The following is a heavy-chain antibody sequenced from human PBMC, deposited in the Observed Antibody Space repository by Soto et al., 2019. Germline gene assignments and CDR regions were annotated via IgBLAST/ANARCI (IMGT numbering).Heavy chain of an antibody. CDR3: ARPGIAAAGTGGGFDY. Sequence: RSLRLSCAASGFTFSSYGMHWVRQAPGKGLEWVAVIWYDGSNKYYADSVKGRFTISRDNSKNTLYLQMNSLRAEDAAVYYCARPGIAAAGTGGGFDYWGQGTLVTVSS. D-gene: IGHD6-13*01. J-gene: IGHJ4*02. CDR1: GFTFSSYG. CDR2: IWYDGSNK. V-gene: IGHV3-33*01.